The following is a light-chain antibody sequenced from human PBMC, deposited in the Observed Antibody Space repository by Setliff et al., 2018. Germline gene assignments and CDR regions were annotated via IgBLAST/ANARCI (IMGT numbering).Light chain of an antibody. CDR1: NIGSKS. Sequence: SYELTQPPSVSLAPGKTARITCGGNNIGSKSVHWYQQKPGQAPVLVIYYDSDRPSGIPERFSGSNSGNTATLTISRVEAGDEADYYCQVWDSSGDHLDVFGTGTKATVL. J-gene: IGLJ1*01. CDR3: QVWDSSGDHLDV. CDR2: YDS. V-gene: IGLV3-21*04.